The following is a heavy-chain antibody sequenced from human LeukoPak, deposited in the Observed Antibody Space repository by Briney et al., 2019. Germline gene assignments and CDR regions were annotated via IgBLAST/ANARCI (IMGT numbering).Heavy chain of an antibody. V-gene: IGHV4-30-4*01. D-gene: IGHD2/OR15-2a*01. CDR3: ARELPRSTTFIDY. CDR2: ISYSGYT. Sequence: SQTLSLTCTVSGGSISSGDYYWSWIRQPPGKGLEWIGYISYSGYTYYTPSLQSRVSMSVDTSKNQFSLKLSSVTAADTAVYYCARELPRSTTFIDYWGQGTLVTVSS. J-gene: IGHJ4*02. CDR1: GGSISSGDYY.